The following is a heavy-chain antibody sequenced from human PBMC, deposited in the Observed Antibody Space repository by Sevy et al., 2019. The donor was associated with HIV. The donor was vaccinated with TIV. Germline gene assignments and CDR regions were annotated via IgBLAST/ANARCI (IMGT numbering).Heavy chain of an antibody. D-gene: IGHD3-22*01. Sequence: SETLSLTCTVSAGSISSYYWSWIRQPPGKGLEWIGYIYYSGSTNYNPSLKSRVTISVDTSKNQFSLKLSSVTAADTAVHYCARSSVYYDSSGYYLISYYYYYMDVWGKGTTVTVSS. J-gene: IGHJ6*03. CDR3: ARSSVYYDSSGYYLISYYYYYMDV. V-gene: IGHV4-59*01. CDR1: AGSISSYY. CDR2: IYYSGST.